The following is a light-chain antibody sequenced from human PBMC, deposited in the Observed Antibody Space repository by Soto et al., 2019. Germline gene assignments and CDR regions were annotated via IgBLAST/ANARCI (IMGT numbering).Light chain of an antibody. V-gene: IGKV1-39*01. CDR3: QQSYITPQT. Sequence: DIQMTQSPSSLSASVGDRVTITCRASQNISSYLNWYQQKPGKAPKLLIFGASSLQSGVPSRFSGSGSGTDFTLTISTLQPADFATYYCQQSYITPQTFGQGTKLEIK. CDR2: GAS. J-gene: IGKJ2*01. CDR1: QNISSY.